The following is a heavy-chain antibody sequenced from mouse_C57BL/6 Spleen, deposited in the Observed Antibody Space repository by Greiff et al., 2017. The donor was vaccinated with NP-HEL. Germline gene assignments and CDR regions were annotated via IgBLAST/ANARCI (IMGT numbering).Heavy chain of an antibody. J-gene: IGHJ2*01. CDR3: ARDSLITTVDY. CDR2: ISYDGSN. CDR1: GYSITSGYY. Sequence: EVQVVESGPGLVKPSQSLSLTCSVTGYSITSGYYWNWIRQFPGNKLEWMGYISYDGSNNYNPSLKNRISITRDTSKNQFFLKLNSVTTEDTATYYCARDSLITTVDYWGQGTTLTVSS. D-gene: IGHD1-1*01. V-gene: IGHV3-6*01.